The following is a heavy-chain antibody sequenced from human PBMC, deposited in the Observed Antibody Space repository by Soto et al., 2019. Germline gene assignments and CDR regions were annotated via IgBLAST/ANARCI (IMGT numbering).Heavy chain of an antibody. CDR3: ASRRGSSGWYRWFDP. V-gene: IGHV3-23*01. D-gene: IGHD6-19*01. Sequence: EVQLLESGGGLVQPGGSLRLSYAGSGSTFSDYAMNWVRQAPGKGLEWVSVISDNGIKTYYADSVKGRFTISRDNSKNTLYVQMNSLRAEDTAVYYCASRRGSSGWYRWFDPWGQGTLVTVSS. CDR1: GSTFSDYA. CDR2: ISDNGIKT. J-gene: IGHJ5*02.